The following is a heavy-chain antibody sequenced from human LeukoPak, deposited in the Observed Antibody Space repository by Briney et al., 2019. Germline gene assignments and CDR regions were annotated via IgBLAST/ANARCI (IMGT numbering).Heavy chain of an antibody. CDR2: INEDGTIQ. CDR1: GFSISDYW. J-gene: IGHJ4*01. V-gene: IGHV3-7*01. D-gene: IGHD3-10*01. Sequence: PGGSLRLSCAASGFSISDYWMNWVRLVPGKGLEWVANINEDGTIQDYLASVRGRFTISRNNAKNSPYLQMNSLGAEDTAVYYCASRESSMARSHWGHGTLVTVSS. CDR3: ASRESSMARSH.